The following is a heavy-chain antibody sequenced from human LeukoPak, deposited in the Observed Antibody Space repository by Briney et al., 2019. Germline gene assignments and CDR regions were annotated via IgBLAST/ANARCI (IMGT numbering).Heavy chain of an antibody. J-gene: IGHJ6*02. CDR2: ISAYNGNT. V-gene: IGHV1-18*01. CDR1: GYTFTSYG. D-gene: IGHD1-7*01. CDR3: AIPISQNSYYYYGMDV. Sequence: ASVKVSCKASGYTFTSYGISWVRQAPGQGLEWMGWISAYNGNTNYAQKLQGRVTVTTDTSTSTAYMELRSLRSDDTAVYYCAIPISQNSYYYYGMDVWGQGTTVTVSS.